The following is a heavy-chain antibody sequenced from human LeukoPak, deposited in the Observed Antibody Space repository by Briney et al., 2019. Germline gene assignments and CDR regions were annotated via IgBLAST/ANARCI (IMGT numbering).Heavy chain of an antibody. V-gene: IGHV1-69*13. D-gene: IGHD4-11*01. J-gene: IGHJ6*03. CDR3: AREQNSNYPSYYYYYLDV. CDR1: GGTFNSYA. Sequence: SVKVSCKASGGTFNSYAISWVRQAPGQGLEGRGGIIPIFGTANDAQKFQGRVTSTADESTRTAYMELSSLRSEDTAVYYCAREQNSNYPSYYYYYLDVWGKGTTVTVSS. CDR2: IIPIFGTA.